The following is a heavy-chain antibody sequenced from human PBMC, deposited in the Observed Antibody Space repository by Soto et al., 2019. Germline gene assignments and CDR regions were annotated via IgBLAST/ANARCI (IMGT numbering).Heavy chain of an antibody. Sequence: GGSLRLSCASSGFSFSSYAMNCFRQAPGKGLEWVSAINGSGDSTYYADSVKGRFTISRDNSKNTLSLQMSSLRAGDTAVYYCAKDSSRRRLDSWGQGTLVTVSS. CDR2: INGSGDST. CDR1: GFSFSSYA. J-gene: IGHJ5*01. CDR3: AKDSSRRRLDS. V-gene: IGHV3-23*01.